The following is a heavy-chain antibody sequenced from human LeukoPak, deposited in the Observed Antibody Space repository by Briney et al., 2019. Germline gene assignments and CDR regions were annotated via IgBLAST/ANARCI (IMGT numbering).Heavy chain of an antibody. V-gene: IGHV4-59*01. Sequence: SEPLSLTCTVSGGSISGYFWSWVRQPPVKGVEWIAYILYSGSTNYNPSLKSRVTISVDTSKNQFSLMLTSVAAADTAEHNRARTRGYGGNSPRAFDIWGQGTMVTVSA. CDR3: ARTRGYGGNSPRAFDI. J-gene: IGHJ3*02. CDR2: ILYSGST. D-gene: IGHD4-23*01. CDR1: GGSISGYF.